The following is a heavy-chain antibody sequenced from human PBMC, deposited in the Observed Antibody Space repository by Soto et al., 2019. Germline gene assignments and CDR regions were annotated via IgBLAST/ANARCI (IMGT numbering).Heavy chain of an antibody. CDR3: ARDKITGLFDY. J-gene: IGHJ4*02. Sequence: QVQLQQWGAGLLKPSETLSLTCAVYGGSFSGYYWTWIRQPPGTGLEWIGEINHSGSTNYNPSLKSRVTIAVDTSKIQFSLKLTSVTAADTAVYYCARDKITGLFDYWGQGTLVTV. V-gene: IGHV4-34*01. D-gene: IGHD2-8*02. CDR2: INHSGST. CDR1: GGSFSGYY.